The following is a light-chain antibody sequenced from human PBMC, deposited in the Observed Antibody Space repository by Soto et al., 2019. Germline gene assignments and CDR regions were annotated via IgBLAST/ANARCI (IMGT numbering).Light chain of an antibody. CDR3: PQRFFPPTT. J-gene: IGKJ2*01. CDR1: QNVRSY. V-gene: IGKV1-39*01. CDR2: ESN. Sequence: DIHMAQSPSSVSASVGDTVTITCRASQNVRSYLNWYQQKPGQAPKLLFYESNNLGSGFPSTFSGDGFWTDFTLTISSLQPDDFATYYCPQRFFPPTTFGRGTTVAI.